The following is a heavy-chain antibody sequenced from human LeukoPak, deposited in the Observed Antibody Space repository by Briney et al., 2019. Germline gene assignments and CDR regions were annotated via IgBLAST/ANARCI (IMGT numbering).Heavy chain of an antibody. CDR3: AKDSAAVGQAFDY. V-gene: IGHV3-23*01. CDR1: GFTFSSYA. D-gene: IGHD3-16*01. J-gene: IGHJ4*02. Sequence: GGSLRLSCAASGFTFSSYAMSWVRQAPGKGLEWVSTISGSGGSTYYADSVKGRFTISRDNSKNTLYLQMNSLRAEDTAVYYCAKDSAAVGQAFDYWGQGTLVTVSS. CDR2: ISGSGGST.